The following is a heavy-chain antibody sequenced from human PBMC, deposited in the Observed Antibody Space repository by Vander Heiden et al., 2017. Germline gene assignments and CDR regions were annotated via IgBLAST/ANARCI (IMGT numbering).Heavy chain of an antibody. D-gene: IGHD2-2*01. CDR3: ALHTSSWHGKFDY. J-gene: IGHJ4*02. CDR1: GFTFGSYA. Sequence: EVQLLESGGGLVQPGGSLRLSCPASGFTFGSYAMSWVRQAPGKGLEWVSSISGSGGSTYFAESVKGRFIISRENSKNMLFLQMNSLRVEDTAVYYCALHTSSWHGKFDYWGQGTLVTVSS. V-gene: IGHV3-23*01. CDR2: ISGSGGST.